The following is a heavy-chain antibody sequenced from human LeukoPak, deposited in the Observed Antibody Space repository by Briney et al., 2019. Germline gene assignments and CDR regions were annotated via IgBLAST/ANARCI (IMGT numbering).Heavy chain of an antibody. CDR1: GFTFSNYP. D-gene: IGHD3-22*01. J-gene: IGHJ4*02. CDR2: ISESGDVT. V-gene: IGHV3-23*01. Sequence: GGSLRLSCEASGFTFSNYPMSWVRQAPGRGLEWVSVISESGDVTHYADAMKGRFTISRDNSKNTLYLQMNSLRAEDTAVYYCAKEGDSSGYYPDYWGQGTLVTVSS. CDR3: AKEGDSSGYYPDY.